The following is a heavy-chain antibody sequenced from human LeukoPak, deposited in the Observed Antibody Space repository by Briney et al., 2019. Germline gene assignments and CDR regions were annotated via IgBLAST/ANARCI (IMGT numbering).Heavy chain of an antibody. V-gene: IGHV3-7*01. CDR2: IKHDGSEK. J-gene: IGHJ4*02. CDR3: ATDRGWRTSGYYLYYFEY. D-gene: IGHD3-3*01. CDR1: EFTLSSYW. Sequence: GGSLRLSCAASEFTLSSYWMAWIRQAPGKGLEWVASIKHDGSEKYYVDSVRGRFTISRDNTMNSLYLQMSSLRAEDTAVYYCATDRGWRTSGYYLYYFEYWGQGTLVTYSS.